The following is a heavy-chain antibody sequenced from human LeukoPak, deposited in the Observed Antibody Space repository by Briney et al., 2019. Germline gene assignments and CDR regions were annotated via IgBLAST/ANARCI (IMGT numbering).Heavy chain of an antibody. CDR2: IYSGGTT. CDR3: TGDLGYCSGGSCYAAAF. Sequence: GGSLRLSCGASGFTVSSNYMSWVRQAPGKGLEWVSGIYSGGTTYYADSVKGRFTISRDKSKNTLHLQMNSLRAEDTAIYYCTGDLGYCSGGSCYAAAFWGQGTLVTVSS. CDR1: GFTVSSNY. D-gene: IGHD2-15*01. J-gene: IGHJ1*01. V-gene: IGHV3-53*01.